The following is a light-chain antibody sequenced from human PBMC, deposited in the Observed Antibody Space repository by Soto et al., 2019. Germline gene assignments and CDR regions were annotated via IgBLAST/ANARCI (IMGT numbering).Light chain of an antibody. J-gene: IGLJ2*01. CDR2: DVX. CDR1: SSDVGGYNY. Sequence: QSALTQPASVSGSPGQSITISCTGTSSDVGGYNYVSWYQQHPGKAPKLSIYDVXNRPXXXXXXXSGSKSGNTASLTISGLQAEDEADYYCSSYTSSSTLVVFGGGTKLTVL. CDR3: SSYTSSSTLVV. V-gene: IGLV2-14*01.